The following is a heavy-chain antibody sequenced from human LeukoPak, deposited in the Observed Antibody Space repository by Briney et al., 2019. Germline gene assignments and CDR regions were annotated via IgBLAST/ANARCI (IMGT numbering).Heavy chain of an antibody. CDR3: ARAIAAAGTWNYYYYYYMDV. V-gene: IGHV4-59*01. CDR2: IYYSGST. J-gene: IGHJ6*03. Sequence: SETLSLTCTVSGVSISSYYWSWIRQPPGKGLQWIGYIYYSGSTNYNPSLKSRVTISVDTSKNQFSLKLSSVTAADTAVYYCARAIAAAGTWNYYYYYYMDVWGKGTTVTISS. CDR1: GVSISSYY. D-gene: IGHD6-13*01.